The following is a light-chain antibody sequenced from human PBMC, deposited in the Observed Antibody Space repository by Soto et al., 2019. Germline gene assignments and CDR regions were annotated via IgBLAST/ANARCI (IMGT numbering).Light chain of an antibody. CDR3: QQYDSYPYT. V-gene: IGKV1-5*03. CDR1: QSISTW. J-gene: IGKJ2*01. CDR2: KAS. Sequence: DIQMTQSPSTLSASVGDRVTITCRASQSISTWLAWYQQKPGKAPKVLIYKASSLETGVPPRFSGSGSGTEFTLTISSLQPGDVATYYCQQYDSYPYTFGQGTKLEIK.